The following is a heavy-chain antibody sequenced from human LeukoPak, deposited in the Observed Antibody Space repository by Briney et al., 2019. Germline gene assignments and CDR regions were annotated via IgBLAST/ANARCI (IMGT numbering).Heavy chain of an antibody. D-gene: IGHD6-13*01. CDR3: ARGPRILAAGSYYFDY. J-gene: IGHJ4*02. CDR1: GFTFSSYG. Sequence: GGSLRLSCAASGFTFSSYGMHWIRQAPGKGLEWVSFINVNGGAMYYADFVKGRFTISRDNAKSSLYLEMNSLRVEDTAVYYCARGPRILAAGSYYFDYWGQGSLVTVSS. V-gene: IGHV3-48*04. CDR2: INVNGGAM.